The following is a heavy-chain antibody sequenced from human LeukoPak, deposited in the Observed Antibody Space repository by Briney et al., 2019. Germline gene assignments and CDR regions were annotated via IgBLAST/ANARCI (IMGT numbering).Heavy chain of an antibody. CDR1: GFTFRNAW. CDR2: ISGSGGST. D-gene: IGHD1-26*01. V-gene: IGHV3-23*01. J-gene: IGHJ2*01. CDR3: AKDPTGSYFSYWYFDL. Sequence: GGSLRLSCAASGFTFRNAWMIWVRQAPGKGLEWVSAISGSGGSTYYADSVKGRFTISRDNSKNTQYLQMNSLRAEDTAVYYCAKDPTGSYFSYWYFDLWGRGILVTVSS.